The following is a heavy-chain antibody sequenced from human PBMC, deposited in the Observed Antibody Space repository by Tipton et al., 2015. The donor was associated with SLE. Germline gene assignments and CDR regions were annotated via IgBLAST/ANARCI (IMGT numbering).Heavy chain of an antibody. J-gene: IGHJ4*02. V-gene: IGHV3-7*01. CDR3: VRGNGWLPAY. CDR2: IKQDGSDK. CDR1: GFTFSNHW. Sequence: SLRLSCEASGFTFSNHWMDWVRQAPGKGPEWVANIKQDGSDKFYADSLKGRFTISRDNAKHSLHLEMNSLRTEDTGVYYCVRGNGWLPAYWGQGTLVTVSS. D-gene: IGHD6-19*01.